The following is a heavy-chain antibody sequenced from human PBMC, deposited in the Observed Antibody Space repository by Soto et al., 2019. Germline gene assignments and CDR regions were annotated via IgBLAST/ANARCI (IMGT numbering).Heavy chain of an antibody. CDR1: GFSFRNYW. CDR2: IKADSSYK. J-gene: IGHJ5*02. D-gene: IGHD2-15*01. V-gene: IGHV3-7*03. Sequence: PGGSLRLSCAASGFSFRNYWMTWVRQAPGKGLEWVATIKADSSYKNYADSVRGRFTISRDNAKNSLYLQMNSLRAEDTAVYYCARDPRGRYCSGGSCYSDPDPTPNWFDPWGQGTLVTVSS. CDR3: ARDPRGRYCSGGSCYSDPDPTPNWFDP.